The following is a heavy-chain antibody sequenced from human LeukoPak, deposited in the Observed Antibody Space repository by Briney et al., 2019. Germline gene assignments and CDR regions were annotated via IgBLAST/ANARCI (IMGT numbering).Heavy chain of an antibody. CDR2: IDPNSGGT. V-gene: IGHV1-2*02. J-gene: IGHJ4*02. CDR1: GYTFTGYY. Sequence: ASVKVSCKASGYTFTGYYMHLVRQAPGQGLEWMGWIDPNSGGTNYAQKFQGRVTMTRDTSISTAYMELSRLRSDDTAVYYCARVRRYSSSQIDYWGQGTLVTVSS. CDR3: ARVRRYSSSQIDY. D-gene: IGHD6-13*01.